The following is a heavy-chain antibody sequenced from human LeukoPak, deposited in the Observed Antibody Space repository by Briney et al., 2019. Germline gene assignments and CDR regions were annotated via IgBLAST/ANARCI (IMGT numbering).Heavy chain of an antibody. CDR1: GFTVSSNY. V-gene: IGHV3-66*02. Sequence: GGSLRLSCAASGFTVSSNYMSWVRQAPGKGLEWVSVIYSGGSTYYADSVKGRFTISRDNSKNTLYLQMDSLRAEDTAVYYCARGTVVPAATFDYWGQGTLVTVSS. D-gene: IGHD2-2*01. J-gene: IGHJ4*02. CDR3: ARGTVVPAATFDY. CDR2: IYSGGST.